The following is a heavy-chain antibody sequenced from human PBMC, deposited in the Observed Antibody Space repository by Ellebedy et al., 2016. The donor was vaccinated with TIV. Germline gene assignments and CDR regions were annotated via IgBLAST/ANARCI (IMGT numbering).Heavy chain of an antibody. CDR1: GSSLGDYY. CDR3: ARDLRATGPPVYGMDV. J-gene: IGHJ6*02. CDR2: LSSSEGYT. V-gene: IGHV3-11*06. D-gene: IGHD5-24*01. Sequence: PGGSLRLSCEAPGSSLGDYYMNWPRQAPGKGRKWITCLSSSEGYTNYADSVRGRFTISRDTAKNALFLQMTGLRGDDTAVYYCARDLRATGPPVYGMDVWGLGTTVTVSS.